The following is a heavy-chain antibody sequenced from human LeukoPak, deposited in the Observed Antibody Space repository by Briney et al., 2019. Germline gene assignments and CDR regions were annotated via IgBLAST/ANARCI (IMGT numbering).Heavy chain of an antibody. J-gene: IGHJ5*02. CDR3: ARGPSKNWFDP. V-gene: IGHV4-38-2*02. CDR2: IYHSGRT. Sequence: SETLSLTCTVTGYSISSGYYWGWIRQPPGKGLEWIGIIYHSGRTYYDPSLKGRVTISVDTSKNQFSLKLSSVTAADTAVYYCARGPSKNWFDPWGQGTLVTVSS. CDR1: GYSISSGYY.